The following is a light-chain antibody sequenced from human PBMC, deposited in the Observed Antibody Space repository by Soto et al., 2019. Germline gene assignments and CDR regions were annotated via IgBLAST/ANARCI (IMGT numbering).Light chain of an antibody. V-gene: IGLV2-14*03. J-gene: IGLJ2*01. Sequence: QSALTQPASVSGSPGQSITISCTGTSSDVGGYNYVSWYQQHPGKAPKLMIYDVSNRPSDISNSFSGSKSGNTASLTISGLQAEDEADYYCSSYTSGDTVVFGGGTQLTVL. CDR3: SSYTSGDTVV. CDR2: DVS. CDR1: SSDVGGYNY.